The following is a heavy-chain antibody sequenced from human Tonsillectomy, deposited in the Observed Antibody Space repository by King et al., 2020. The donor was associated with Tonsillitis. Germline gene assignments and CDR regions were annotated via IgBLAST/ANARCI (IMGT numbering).Heavy chain of an antibody. Sequence: VQLVESGGGLVQPGGSLRLSCAASGFTFSSYAMSWVRQAPGKGLEWVSAISGSGGSTYYADSVKGRFTIYRDNYKNTLYLQRNSLRAEDTAVYYCSSNYYDSSGYLGADYWGQGTLVTVSS. CDR3: SSNYYDSSGYLGADY. CDR1: GFTFSSYA. CDR2: ISGSGGST. V-gene: IGHV3-23*04. J-gene: IGHJ4*02. D-gene: IGHD3-22*01.